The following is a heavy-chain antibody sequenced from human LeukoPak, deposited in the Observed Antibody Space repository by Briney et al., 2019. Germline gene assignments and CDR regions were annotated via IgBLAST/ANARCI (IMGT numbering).Heavy chain of an antibody. CDR2: IKQDGSEK. CDR3: ARAGFWYYDFWSGYYAPPDFDY. V-gene: IGHV3-7*01. J-gene: IGHJ4*02. D-gene: IGHD3-3*01. Sequence: GGSLRLSCAGSGVTFSSYWMSWVRQAPGKGLEWVANIKQDGSEKYYVDSVKGRFTISRDNAKNSLYLQMNSLRAEDTAVYYCARAGFWYYDFWSGYYAPPDFDYWGQGTLVTVSS. CDR1: GVTFSSYW.